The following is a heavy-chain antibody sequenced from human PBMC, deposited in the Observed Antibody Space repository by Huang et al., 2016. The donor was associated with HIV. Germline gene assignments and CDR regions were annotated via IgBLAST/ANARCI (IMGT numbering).Heavy chain of an antibody. Sequence: EVHLEESGGGLVQPGRSLRLSCAVSGFTFRSYGMNWVRQPPGRGREWVANINQDGSERFYVDSVRGRFTISRDNANDSLSLQLNSLKGEDTAVYYCTRGFMAKPGDYWGQGSLVTVSS. CDR2: INQDGSER. V-gene: IGHV3-7*01. CDR3: TRGFMAKPGDY. J-gene: IGHJ4*02. CDR1: GFTFRSYG. D-gene: IGHD3-3*01.